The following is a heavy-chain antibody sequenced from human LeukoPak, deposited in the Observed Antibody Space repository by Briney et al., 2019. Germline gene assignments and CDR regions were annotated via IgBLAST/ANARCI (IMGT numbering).Heavy chain of an antibody. CDR1: GYSFTSYW. D-gene: IGHD4-17*01. CDR2: IYPGDSDT. CDR3: ARHAPYYGDRVGGTFDL. J-gene: IGHJ2*01. Sequence: GESLKISCKGSGYSFTSYWIGWVRQMPGKGLEWMGIIYPGDSDTRYSPSFQGQVTISADKSISTAYLQWSSLKASDTAMYYCARHAPYYGDRVGGTFDLWGRGTLVTVSS. V-gene: IGHV5-51*01.